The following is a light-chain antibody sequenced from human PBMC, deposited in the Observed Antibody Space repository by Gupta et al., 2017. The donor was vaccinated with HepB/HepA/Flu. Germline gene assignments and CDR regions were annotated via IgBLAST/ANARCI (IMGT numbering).Light chain of an antibody. J-gene: IGLJ1*01. Sequence: QSLLTQPPSASGTPGQRVTISCSGSSSNIGRNTVNWYHQLPGTAPKLLIYNNNQRPSGVPDRFSGSKSGTSASLAISGLRSEDEADYYCATWDDGLNGYVFGTGTKVTVL. CDR3: ATWDDGLNGYV. V-gene: IGLV1-44*01. CDR1: SSNIGRNT. CDR2: NNN.